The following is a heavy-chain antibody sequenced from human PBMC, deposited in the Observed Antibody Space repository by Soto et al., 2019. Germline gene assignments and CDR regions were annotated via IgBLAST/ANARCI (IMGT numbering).Heavy chain of an antibody. CDR2: IYSGGST. CDR3: AKSYSGYDPFDY. Sequence: VQLVESGGALVQPGGSLRLSCAASGFTVSSNYMSWVRQAPGKGLEWVSIIYSGGSTYYADSVKGRFTISRDNSKNTLYLQMNSLRADDTALYYCAKSYSGYDPFDYWGQGTLVTVSS. V-gene: IGHV3-66*01. D-gene: IGHD5-12*01. J-gene: IGHJ4*02. CDR1: GFTVSSNY.